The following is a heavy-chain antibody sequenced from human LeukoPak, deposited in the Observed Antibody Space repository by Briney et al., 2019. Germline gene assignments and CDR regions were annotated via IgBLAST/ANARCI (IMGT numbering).Heavy chain of an antibody. Sequence: SETLSLTCTVSGGSISSYYWSWIRQPPGKGLGWIGYIYYSGSTNYNPSLKSRVTISVDPSKNQFSLKLSSVTAADTAVYYCARTVQSSGWFPDAFDIWGQGTMVTVSS. D-gene: IGHD6-19*01. CDR1: GGSISSYY. V-gene: IGHV4-59*01. J-gene: IGHJ3*02. CDR2: IYYSGST. CDR3: ARTVQSSGWFPDAFDI.